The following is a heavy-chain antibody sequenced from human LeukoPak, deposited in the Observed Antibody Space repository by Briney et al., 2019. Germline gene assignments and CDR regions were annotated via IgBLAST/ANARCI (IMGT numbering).Heavy chain of an antibody. V-gene: IGHV3-30*18. Sequence: GRSLRLSCAASGFTFSDYGMHWVRQAPGKWLEWVAVVSYDGTNEKYADPVKGRFTISRDNSKNTLSLQMNSLRADDTAVYYCAKDWANGDYIDHWGQGTLVTVSS. D-gene: IGHD2-8*01. CDR1: GFTFSDYG. CDR3: AKDWANGDYIDH. CDR2: VSYDGTNE. J-gene: IGHJ4*02.